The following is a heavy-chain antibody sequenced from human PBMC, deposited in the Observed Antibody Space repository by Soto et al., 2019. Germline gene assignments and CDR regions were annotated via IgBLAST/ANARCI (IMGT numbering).Heavy chain of an antibody. CDR2: ISGSSSDT. V-gene: IGHV3-21*06. Sequence: EVQLVESGGGLVKPGGSLRLSCAASGFTFSSYNMNWVRQAPGKGLEWVSSISGSSSDTYYVDSVKGRFTISRDSAKNSLYLQMNSLRDEDTAVYYCARDGWVDYWGQGTLVPVSS. CDR1: GFTFSSYN. D-gene: IGHD6-19*01. CDR3: ARDGWVDY. J-gene: IGHJ4*02.